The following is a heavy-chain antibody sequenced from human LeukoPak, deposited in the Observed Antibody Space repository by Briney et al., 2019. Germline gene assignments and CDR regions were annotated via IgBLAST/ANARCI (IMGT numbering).Heavy chain of an antibody. CDR3: ARDSEGDGYNFDT. CDR2: ITKNSDGM. J-gene: IGHJ5*02. V-gene: IGHV3-9*01. Sequence: GRSLRLSCAASGFTFDDYSMHWVRQTPGKGLEWVAGITKNSDGMGYADSVKGRFTISRDNSKNTLYLQMNSLRADDTAVYYCARDSEGDGYNFDTWGRGTLVTVSS. D-gene: IGHD5-24*01. CDR1: GFTFDDYS.